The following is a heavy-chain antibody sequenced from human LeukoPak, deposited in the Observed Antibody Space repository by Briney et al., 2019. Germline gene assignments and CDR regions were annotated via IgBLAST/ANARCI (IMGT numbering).Heavy chain of an antibody. CDR1: GFTFSTYD. Sequence: PGGPLRLSCAASGFTFSTYDMNWVRQAPGKGLEWVSYISSSRTISYADSVKGRFTISRDNAKNSLYLQMNSLRAEDTAVYYCARLRYYAMDVWGQGTTVTASS. CDR3: ARLRYYAMDV. CDR2: ISSSRTI. J-gene: IGHJ6*02. V-gene: IGHV3-48*01.